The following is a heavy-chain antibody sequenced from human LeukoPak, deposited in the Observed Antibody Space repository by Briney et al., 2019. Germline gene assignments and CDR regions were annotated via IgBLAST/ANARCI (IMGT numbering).Heavy chain of an antibody. D-gene: IGHD1-26*01. CDR3: ARGPNEVSGSYRWFDP. V-gene: IGHV1-8*01. CDR2: MNPNSGNT. CDR1: GYTFTSYD. J-gene: IGHJ5*02. Sequence: ASVKVSCKASGYTFTSYDINWVRQATGQGLEWMGWMNPNSGNTGYAQKFQGRVTMTRNTSISTAYMELSSLRSEDTAVYYCARGPNEVSGSYRWFDPWGQGTLVTVSS.